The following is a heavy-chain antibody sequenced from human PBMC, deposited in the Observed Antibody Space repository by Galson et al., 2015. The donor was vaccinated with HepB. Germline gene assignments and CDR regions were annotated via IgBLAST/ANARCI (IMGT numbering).Heavy chain of an antibody. CDR1: GFPFSSYT. CDR2: ISSTGTPK. Sequence: SLRLSCAASGFPFSSYTMHWVHQAPGKGLESVSYISSTGTPKYYADSAKGRFTISRDNAKNSLYLQMNSLRHEDTALYYCARVYFCAGRSSAYWYFDLWGRGALVTVSS. D-gene: IGHD3-10*02. CDR3: ARVYFCAGRSSAYWYFDL. J-gene: IGHJ2*01. V-gene: IGHV3-48*02.